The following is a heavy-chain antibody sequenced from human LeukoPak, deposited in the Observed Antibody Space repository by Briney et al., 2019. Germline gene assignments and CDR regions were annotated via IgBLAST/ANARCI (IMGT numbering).Heavy chain of an antibody. J-gene: IGHJ4*02. CDR2: VSHSGSI. V-gene: IGHV4-39*01. CDR3: ARHRGRYYDSGSYYYFDY. CDR1: GGSISSSSYS. D-gene: IGHD3-10*01. Sequence: PSETLSLTCTVSGGSISSSSYSWGWIRQPPGKGLEWIGSVSHSGSINYDPSLKNRVTISVDTSKNQFSLKLSSVTAADTAVYYCARHRGRYYDSGSYYYFDYWGQGTLVTVSS.